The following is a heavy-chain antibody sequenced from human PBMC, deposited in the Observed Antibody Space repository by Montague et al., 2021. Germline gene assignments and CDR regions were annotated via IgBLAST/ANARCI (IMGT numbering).Heavy chain of an antibody. V-gene: IGHV4-31*03. Sequence: TLSLTCSVSGGSISSGGFYWSWIRQHPGKGPEWIGSIYDSGSTNYNPSLKSRPTLSRDTSKNQVSLRLTSVTAAETAVYYCARSGGYCSGGRCDTFDYWGQGTLVTVSS. CDR3: ARSGGYCSGGRCDTFDY. J-gene: IGHJ4*02. CDR2: IYDSGST. CDR1: GGSISSGGFY. D-gene: IGHD2-15*01.